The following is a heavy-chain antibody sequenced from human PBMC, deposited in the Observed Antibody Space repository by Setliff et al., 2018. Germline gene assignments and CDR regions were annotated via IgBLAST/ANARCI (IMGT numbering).Heavy chain of an antibody. CDR1: GGSISSSY. CDR2: IYSSGST. Sequence: SETLSLTCTASGGSISSSYWSWIRQPPGKGLEWIGYIYSSGSTNNNPSLKSRATISVDTSKNQFSLKLSSVTAADTAVYYCARAAKYDSSGYYGFWFDPWGQGTLVTVSS. D-gene: IGHD3-22*01. J-gene: IGHJ5*02. CDR3: ARAAKYDSSGYYGFWFDP. V-gene: IGHV4-59*01.